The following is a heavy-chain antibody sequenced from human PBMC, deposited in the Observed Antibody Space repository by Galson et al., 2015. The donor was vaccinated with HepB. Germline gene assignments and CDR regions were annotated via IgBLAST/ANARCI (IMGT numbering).Heavy chain of an antibody. J-gene: IGHJ5*02. CDR3: ARETRFLEWLLFGWFDP. CDR1: GYTFTSYY. CDR2: INPSGGST. Sequence: SVKVSCKASGYTFTSYYMHWVRQAPGQGLEWMGIINPSGGSTSYAQKFQGRVTMTRDTSTSTVYMELSSLRSEDTAVYYCARETRFLEWLLFGWFDPWGQGTLVTVSS. D-gene: IGHD3-3*01. V-gene: IGHV1-46*01.